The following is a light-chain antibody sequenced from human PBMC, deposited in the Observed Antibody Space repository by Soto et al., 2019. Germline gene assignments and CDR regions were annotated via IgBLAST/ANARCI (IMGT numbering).Light chain of an antibody. CDR2: GAS. V-gene: IGKV3-15*01. Sequence: EIVLTQSPGTLSLSTGARDPLSCRASQSVGSNLAWYQQKPGQAPRLLIYGASTRASDIPARFSGSGSVTEFALTISSLQSEDFAVYYCQQYNNWPITFGQGTRLEIK. J-gene: IGKJ5*01. CDR3: QQYNNWPIT. CDR1: QSVGSN.